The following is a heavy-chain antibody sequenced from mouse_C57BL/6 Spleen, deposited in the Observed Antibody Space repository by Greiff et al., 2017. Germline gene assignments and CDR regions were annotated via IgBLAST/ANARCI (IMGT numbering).Heavy chain of an antibody. J-gene: IGHJ2*01. CDR3: ARKGTVVDYFDY. D-gene: IGHD1-1*01. V-gene: IGHV1-64*01. CDR1: GYTFTSYW. CDR2: IHPSSGST. Sequence: QVQLQQPGAELVKPGASVKLSCKASGYTFTSYWMHWVKQRPGQGLEWIGMIHPSSGSTNYNEKFKSKATLTVAKSSSTAYMQLSSLTSEDSAVYYCARKGTVVDYFDYWGQGTTLTVSS.